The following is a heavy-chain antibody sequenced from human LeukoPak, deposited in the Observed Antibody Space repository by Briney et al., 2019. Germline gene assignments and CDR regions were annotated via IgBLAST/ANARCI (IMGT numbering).Heavy chain of an antibody. CDR1: GFTFSSYW. Sequence: PGGSLRLSCAASGFTFSSYWMSWVRQAPGKGLEWVANIKQDGSEKYYVYSVKGRFTISRDNAKNSLYLQMNSLRAEDTAVFYCARLKSGSYSFDYWGQGTLVTVSS. CDR2: IKQDGSEK. D-gene: IGHD1-26*01. J-gene: IGHJ4*02. V-gene: IGHV3-7*01. CDR3: ARLKSGSYSFDY.